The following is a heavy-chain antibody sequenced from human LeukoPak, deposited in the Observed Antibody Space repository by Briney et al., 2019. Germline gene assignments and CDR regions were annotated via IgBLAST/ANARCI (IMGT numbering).Heavy chain of an antibody. CDR1: GFTFSNYW. D-gene: IGHD4-17*01. CDR3: ASLRTTVTSAAFDI. CDR2: INTAGSNT. V-gene: IGHV3-74*01. Sequence: PGGSLRLSCAASGFTFSNYWMYWVRQAPGKGLVWVSRINTAGSNTRYADSVKGRFTISRDNAKNTLYLQMNSLRAEDTAVYYCASLRTTVTSAAFDIWGQGTVVTVSS. J-gene: IGHJ3*02.